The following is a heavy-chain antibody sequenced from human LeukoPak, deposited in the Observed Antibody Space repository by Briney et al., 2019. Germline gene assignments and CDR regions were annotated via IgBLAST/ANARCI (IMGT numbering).Heavy chain of an antibody. CDR1: GFTFSSYA. CDR2: INHSGST. V-gene: IGHV4-34*01. D-gene: IGHD6-6*01. Sequence: GSLRLSCAGSGFTFSSYAMNWVRQPPGKGLEWIGEINHSGSTNYNPSLKSRVTISVDTSKNQFSLKLSSVTAADAAVYYCARARVVESVWFDPWGQGTLVTVSS. CDR3: ARARVVESVWFDP. J-gene: IGHJ5*02.